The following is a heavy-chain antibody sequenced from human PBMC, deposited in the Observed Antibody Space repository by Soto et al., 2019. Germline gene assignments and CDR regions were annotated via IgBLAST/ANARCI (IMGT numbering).Heavy chain of an antibody. V-gene: IGHV1-69*05. CDR1: GGTFSSYA. J-gene: IGHJ4*02. CDR2: IIPIFGTA. D-gene: IGHD3-22*01. Sequence: SVKVSCKASGGTFSSYAISWVRQAPGQGLEWMGGIIPIFGTANYAQKLQGRVTMTTDTSTSTAYMELRSLRSDDTAVYYCARGRPASHYDSSGYTDDWAQGTLVTGSS. CDR3: ARGRPASHYDSSGYTDD.